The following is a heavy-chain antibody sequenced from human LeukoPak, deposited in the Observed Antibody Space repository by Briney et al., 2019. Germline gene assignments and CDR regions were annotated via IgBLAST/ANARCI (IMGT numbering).Heavy chain of an antibody. CDR3: ARAGITMIVYDAFDI. CDR2: IKQDGSEK. CDR1: GFTLSSYW. J-gene: IGHJ3*02. D-gene: IGHD3-22*01. V-gene: IGHV3-7*01. Sequence: GGSLRLSCAASGFTLSSYWMRWVRQAPGKGLEWVANIKQDGSEKYYVDSVKGRFTISRDNAKNSLYLQMNSLRAEDTAVYYCARAGITMIVYDAFDIWGQGTMVTVSS.